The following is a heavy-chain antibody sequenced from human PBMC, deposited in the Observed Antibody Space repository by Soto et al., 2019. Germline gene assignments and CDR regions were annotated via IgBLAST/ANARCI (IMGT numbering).Heavy chain of an antibody. CDR2: IIPIFGTA. J-gene: IGHJ4*02. Sequence: QVQLVQSGAEVKKPGSSVKVSCKASGGTFSSYAISWVRQAPGQGLEWMGGIIPIFGTANYAQKFQGRVTITADKSTSTDYMELSSLRSEDTAMYYCASSGYCSSTSCPYYFDYWGQGTLVTVSS. V-gene: IGHV1-69*06. CDR1: GGTFSSYA. CDR3: ASSGYCSSTSCPYYFDY. D-gene: IGHD2-2*03.